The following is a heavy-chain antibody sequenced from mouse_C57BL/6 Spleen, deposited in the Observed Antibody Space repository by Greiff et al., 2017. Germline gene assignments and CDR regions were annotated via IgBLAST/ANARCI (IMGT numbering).Heavy chain of an antibody. V-gene: IGHV1-50*01. J-gene: IGHJ2*01. Sequence: QVQLQQPGAELVKPGASVKLSCKASGYTFTSYWMQWVKQRPGQGLEWIGEIDPSDSYTNYNQKFKGKATLTVDTSSSTAYMQLSSLTSEDSAVYYCARSENYYGSSYGGWGQGATLTVSS. CDR2: IDPSDSYT. D-gene: IGHD1-1*01. CDR1: GYTFTSYW. CDR3: ARSENYYGSSYGG.